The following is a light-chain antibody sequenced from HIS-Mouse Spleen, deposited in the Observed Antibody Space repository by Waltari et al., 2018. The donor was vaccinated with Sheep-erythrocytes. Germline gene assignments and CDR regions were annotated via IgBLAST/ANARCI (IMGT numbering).Light chain of an antibody. Sequence: DIVMTQSPDSLAVSLGERATINCKSSQSVLYSSNNKNYLAWYQQKQGQPPKLLIYWASTRESGVRYRFSGSGSGTDFTLTIRSLQAEDVAVYYCQQYYSTPFTFGPGTKVDIK. CDR3: QQYYSTPFT. V-gene: IGKV4-1*01. J-gene: IGKJ3*01. CDR1: QSVLYSSNNKNY. CDR2: WAS.